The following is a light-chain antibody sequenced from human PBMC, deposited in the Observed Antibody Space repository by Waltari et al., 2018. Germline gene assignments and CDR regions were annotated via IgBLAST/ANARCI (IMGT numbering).Light chain of an antibody. V-gene: IGKV3-15*01. CDR2: GVS. J-gene: IGKJ3*01. CDR3: LQFNIWSPIFT. Sequence: EIVMTQSPATLSVSPGERATLSCRASQSFSSNLAWYQQKPGQAPRLLIYGVSTRATGIPARFTGSGSGTEFTLTISSLHSEDFATYYCLQFNIWSPIFTFGPGTKVEI. CDR1: QSFSSN.